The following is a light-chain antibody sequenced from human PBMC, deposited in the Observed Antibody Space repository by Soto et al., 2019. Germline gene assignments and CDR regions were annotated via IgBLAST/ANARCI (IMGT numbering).Light chain of an antibody. CDR3: QQYGRLPLS. CDR2: GAS. J-gene: IGKJ4*01. CDR1: QSLTSSF. Sequence: ILLTQSPGTLSLSPGDRATLSCRASQSLTSSFLAWYQQKPGQTPRLLIYGASIRATDIPDRFSGSGSGTDFTLTINRLEPEDFAVYFCQQYGRLPLSFGGGTKVDIK. V-gene: IGKV3-20*01.